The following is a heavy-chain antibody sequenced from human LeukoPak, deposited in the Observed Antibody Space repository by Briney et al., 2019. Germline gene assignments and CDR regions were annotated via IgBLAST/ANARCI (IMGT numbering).Heavy chain of an antibody. Sequence: SETLSLTCTVSGGSISSGDYYWSWIRQPPGKGLEWIGYIYYSGSTYYNPSLKSRVTISVDTSKNQFSLKLSSVTAADTAVYYCARGIVVVPAAIRRVNWFDPWGQGTLVTVSS. CDR2: IYYSGST. D-gene: IGHD2-2*02. J-gene: IGHJ5*02. CDR3: ARGIVVVPAAIRRVNWFDP. CDR1: GGSISSGDYY. V-gene: IGHV4-30-4*08.